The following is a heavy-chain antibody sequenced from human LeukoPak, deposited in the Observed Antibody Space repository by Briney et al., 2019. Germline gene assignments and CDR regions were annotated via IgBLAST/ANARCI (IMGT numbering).Heavy chain of an antibody. CDR2: IRSKAYGGTT. D-gene: IGHD4-17*01. J-gene: IGHJ4*02. V-gene: IGHV3-49*03. CDR1: GFTFGDYV. CDR3: SRVGTATTHAIDY. Sequence: PGRSLRLSCTGSGFTFGDYVMSWFRQAPGKGLEWVGFIRSKAYGGTTEYAASVKGRFTISRDESKSIAYLQMNSLKTEDTAMYYCSRVGTATTHAIDYWGQGALVTVSS.